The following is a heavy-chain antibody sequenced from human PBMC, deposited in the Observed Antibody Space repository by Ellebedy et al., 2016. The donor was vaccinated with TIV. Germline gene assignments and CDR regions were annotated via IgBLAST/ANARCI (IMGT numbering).Heavy chain of an antibody. J-gene: IGHJ3*02. CDR3: AREAGTNYYDSSGPDHGAFDI. CDR1: GFTFSSYA. CDR2: ISGSGGST. Sequence: PGGSLRLSCAASGFTFSSYAMSWVRQAPGKGLEWVSAISGSGGSTYYADSVKGRFTISRDNSKNTLYLQMNSLRAEDTAVYYCAREAGTNYYDSSGPDHGAFDIWGQGTMVTVSS. D-gene: IGHD3-22*01. V-gene: IGHV3-23*01.